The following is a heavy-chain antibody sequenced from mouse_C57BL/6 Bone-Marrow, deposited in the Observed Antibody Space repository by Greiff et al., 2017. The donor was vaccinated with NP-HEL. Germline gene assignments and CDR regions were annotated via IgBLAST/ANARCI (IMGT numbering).Heavy chain of an antibody. CDR2: INPSNGGT. D-gene: IGHD2-4*01. Sequence: QVQLQQPGTELVKPGASVKLSCKASGYTFTSYWMHWVKQRPGQGLEWIGNINPSNGGTNYNEKFKSKATLTVDKSSSTAYMQLSSLTSEDSAVYYCARVRYYDYDVYYFDYWGQGTTLTVSS. J-gene: IGHJ2*01. CDR1: GYTFTSYW. CDR3: ARVRYYDYDVYYFDY. V-gene: IGHV1-53*01.